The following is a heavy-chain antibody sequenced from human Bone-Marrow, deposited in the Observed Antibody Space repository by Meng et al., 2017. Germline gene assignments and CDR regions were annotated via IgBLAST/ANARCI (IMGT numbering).Heavy chain of an antibody. CDR1: GLTFSSYA. CDR2: ISGSGGTT. Sequence: GGSLRLSCAASGLTFSSYAMSWVRQTPGKGLEWVSVISGSGGTTYYADSVKGRFTISRDNSKNTLYLQMNSLRAEDTAVYYCVEGLSERYPVWGQGTLGTVSS. J-gene: IGHJ4*02. V-gene: IGHV3-23*01. D-gene: IGHD1-1*01. CDR3: VEGLSERYPV.